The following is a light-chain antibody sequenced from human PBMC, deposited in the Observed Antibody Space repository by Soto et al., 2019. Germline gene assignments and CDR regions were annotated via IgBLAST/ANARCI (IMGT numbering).Light chain of an antibody. CDR1: NSDVGGYNY. Sequence: QSALTQPASVSGSPGQSITISCTGTNSDVGGYNYVSWYQQRPGKAPKLIISEVSARPSGVSNRFSGSKSGTTASLTISGLQAEDAADNFFSSYTTRSPLVFGIGTKLPVL. J-gene: IGLJ3*02. CDR2: EVS. CDR3: SSYTTRSPLV. V-gene: IGLV2-14*01.